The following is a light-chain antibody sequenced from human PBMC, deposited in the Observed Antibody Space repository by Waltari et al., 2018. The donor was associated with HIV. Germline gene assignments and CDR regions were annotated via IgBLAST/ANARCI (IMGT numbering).Light chain of an antibody. J-gene: IGLJ1*01. Sequence: QSVLTQPPSVSAAPGQKVTISCSGSSSNIGNNYVSWYQQLPGTAPQLLIYEKNKRPSGIPDRFSGSKSGTSATLGITGLQTGDEADYYCGTWDSSLSAYVFGTGTKVTVL. CDR3: GTWDSSLSAYV. CDR1: SSNIGNNY. V-gene: IGLV1-51*02. CDR2: EKN.